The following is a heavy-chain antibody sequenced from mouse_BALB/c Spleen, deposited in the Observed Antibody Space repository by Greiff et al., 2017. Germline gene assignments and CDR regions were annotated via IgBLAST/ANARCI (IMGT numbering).Heavy chain of an antibody. CDR3: ERATYYYGSSPCYAMDY. V-gene: IGHV5-17*02. J-gene: IGHJ4*01. D-gene: IGHD1-1*01. CDR1: GFTFSSFG. CDR2: ISSGSSTI. Sequence: EVMVVESGGGLVQPGGSRKLSCAASGFTFSSFGMHWVRQAPEKGLEWVAYISSGSSTIYYADTVKGRFTISRDNPKNTLFLQMTSLRSEDTAMYYCERATYYYGSSPCYAMDYWGQGTSVTVSS.